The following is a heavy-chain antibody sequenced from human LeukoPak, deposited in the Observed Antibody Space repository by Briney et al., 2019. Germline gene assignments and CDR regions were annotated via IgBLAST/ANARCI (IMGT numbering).Heavy chain of an antibody. CDR2: ISSSSSYI. CDR1: GFTFSSYS. CDR3: ARVHRDSDLWFLGYYFDY. D-gene: IGHD2-21*01. Sequence: GGSLRLSCAASGFTFSSYSMNWVRQAPGKGLEWVSSISSSSSYIYYADSVKGRFTISRDNAKNSLYLQMNSLRAEDTAVYYCARVHRDSDLWFLGYYFDYWGQGSLVTVSS. V-gene: IGHV3-21*01. J-gene: IGHJ4*02.